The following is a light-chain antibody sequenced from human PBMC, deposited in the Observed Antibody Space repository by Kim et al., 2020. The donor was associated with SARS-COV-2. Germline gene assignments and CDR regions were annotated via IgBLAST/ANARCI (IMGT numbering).Light chain of an antibody. J-gene: IGLJ2*01. CDR3: QAWDSSTAV. Sequence: YELTQPPSVSVSPGQTASITCSGDKLGDKYACWYQQKPDQSPVLVIYQDSKRPSGIPERFSGSNSGNTATLTISGTQAMDEADYYCQAWDSSTAVFGGGTKLTVL. CDR1: KLGDKY. V-gene: IGLV3-1*01. CDR2: QDS.